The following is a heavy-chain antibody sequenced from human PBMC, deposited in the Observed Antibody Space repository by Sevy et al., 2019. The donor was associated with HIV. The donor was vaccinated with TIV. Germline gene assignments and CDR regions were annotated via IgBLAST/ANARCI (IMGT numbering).Heavy chain of an antibody. CDR1: GFTFDDYA. V-gene: IGHV3-43D*04. Sequence: GGSLRLSCAASGFTFDDYAMHWVRQAPGKGLEWVSLISWDGGSTYYVDSVKGRFTISRDNSKNSLYLQMNSLRAEDTALYYCARKYYFDYWGQGTLVTVSS. CDR3: ARKYYFDY. J-gene: IGHJ4*02. CDR2: ISWDGGST.